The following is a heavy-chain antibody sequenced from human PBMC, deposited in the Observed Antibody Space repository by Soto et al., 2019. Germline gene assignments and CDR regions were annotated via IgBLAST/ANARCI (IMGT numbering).Heavy chain of an antibody. D-gene: IGHD1-26*01. V-gene: IGHV4-4*01. CDR3: ARVSGSYYYGMDV. CDR2: IYHSGST. CDR1: GGSISSSNW. J-gene: IGHJ6*02. Sequence: QVQLQESGPGLVKPSGTLSLTCAVSGGSISSSNWWSWVRQPPGKGLEWIGEIYHSGSTNYNPSLKSRVSISVDKSKTQFPLKLSSVAAADTAVYCCARVSGSYYYGMDVWGQGTTVTVSS.